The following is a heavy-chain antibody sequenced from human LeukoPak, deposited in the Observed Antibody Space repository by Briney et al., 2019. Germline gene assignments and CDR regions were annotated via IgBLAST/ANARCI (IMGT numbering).Heavy chain of an antibody. CDR1: GFTFSSFA. CDR2: ISYDGSNK. D-gene: IGHD3-10*01. J-gene: IGHJ4*02. V-gene: IGHV3-30-3*01. Sequence: PGGALRLPCAASGFTFSSFAMHRVRPAPGKGLEWVAVISYDGSNKYYADSVKGRFTISRDNSKNTLYLQMNSLRAEDTAVYYCARDPIPMVRGVIPSFDYWGQGTLVTVSS. CDR3: ARDPIPMVRGVIPSFDY.